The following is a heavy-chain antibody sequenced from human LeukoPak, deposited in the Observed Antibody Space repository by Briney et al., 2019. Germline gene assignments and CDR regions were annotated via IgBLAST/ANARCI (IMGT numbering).Heavy chain of an antibody. CDR1: GYTFTSYG. V-gene: IGHV1-18*01. J-gene: IGHJ6*02. Sequence: ASVKVSCKASGYTFTSYGISWVRQAPGQGLEWMGWISAYNGNTNYAQKLQGRITMTTDTSASTAYMELSSLRSEDTAVYYCASPNITYCSSTSCYKYYYYYGMDVWGQGTTVTVSS. CDR2: ISAYNGNT. D-gene: IGHD2-2*02. CDR3: ASPNITYCSSTSCYKYYYYYGMDV.